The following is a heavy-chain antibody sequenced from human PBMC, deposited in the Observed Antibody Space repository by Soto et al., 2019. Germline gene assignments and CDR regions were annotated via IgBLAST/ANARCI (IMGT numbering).Heavy chain of an antibody. CDR1: GGSINSGVYY. D-gene: IGHD4-17*01. CDR3: ARAGDYGDYSFDY. J-gene: IGHJ4*02. Sequence: PSETLSLTCTVSGGSINSGVYYWNWTRQHPGKGLEWIGYIYHSGTTYYNPSLRSRATISVDTSERQFSLNLSSVTAADTAVYYCARAGDYGDYSFDYWGQGTLVTVSS. V-gene: IGHV4-31*03. CDR2: IYHSGTT.